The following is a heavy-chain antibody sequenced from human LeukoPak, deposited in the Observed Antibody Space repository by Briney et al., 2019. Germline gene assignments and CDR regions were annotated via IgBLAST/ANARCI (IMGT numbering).Heavy chain of an antibody. CDR2: INPIGRST. V-gene: IGHV1-46*01. CDR3: ARSRGREYDILTGYYYYYGMDV. CDR1: GYTFTSYY. Sequence: ASVKVSCKPSGYTFTSYYIHWVRQAPGQGLEWMGIINPIGRSTNYAQKFQGRVTMTRDTSTTTVYMELSSLTSEDTAVYYCARSRGREYDILTGYYYYYGMDVWGQGTTVTVSS. J-gene: IGHJ6*02. D-gene: IGHD3-9*01.